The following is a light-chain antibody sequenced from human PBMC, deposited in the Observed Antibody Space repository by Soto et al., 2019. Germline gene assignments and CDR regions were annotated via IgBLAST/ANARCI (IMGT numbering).Light chain of an antibody. CDR2: GAS. V-gene: IGKV3-15*01. Sequence: EIVMTQSPATLSVSPGERATLSCRASQTVSTSLAWYQQKPGQSPRLLIQGASTRATGIPARFSGSGSGTEFPLTISSLRSEDSAVYFCQQYHNCPLTFGGGTKVEIK. CDR1: QTVSTS. CDR3: QQYHNCPLT. J-gene: IGKJ4*01.